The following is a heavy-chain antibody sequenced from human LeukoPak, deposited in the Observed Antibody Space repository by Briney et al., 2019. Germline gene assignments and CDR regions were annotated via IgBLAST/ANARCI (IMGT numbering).Heavy chain of an antibody. D-gene: IGHD6-19*01. CDR3: ARVKYKQWLVRGQFDP. CDR1: GLIFSSYA. J-gene: IGHJ5*02. V-gene: IGHV1-69*05. CDR2: IIPIFGTA. Sequence: PGGSLRLSCVASGLIFSSYAISWVRQAPGQGLEWMGGIIPIFGTANYAQKFQGRVTITTDESTSTAYMELSSLRSEDTAVYYCARVKYKQWLVRGQFDPWGQGTLVTVSS.